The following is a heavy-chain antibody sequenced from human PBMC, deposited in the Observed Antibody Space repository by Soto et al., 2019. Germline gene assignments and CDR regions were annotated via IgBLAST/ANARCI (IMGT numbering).Heavy chain of an antibody. Sequence: ASVKVSCKASGGTFSSYAISWVRQAPGQGLEWMGGIIPIFGTANYAQKFQGRVTITADESTSTAYMELSSLRSEDTAVYYCARDLSSGWYGLGAFDIWGQGTMVTVSS. V-gene: IGHV1-69*13. J-gene: IGHJ3*02. D-gene: IGHD6-19*01. CDR2: IIPIFGTA. CDR1: GGTFSSYA. CDR3: ARDLSSGWYGLGAFDI.